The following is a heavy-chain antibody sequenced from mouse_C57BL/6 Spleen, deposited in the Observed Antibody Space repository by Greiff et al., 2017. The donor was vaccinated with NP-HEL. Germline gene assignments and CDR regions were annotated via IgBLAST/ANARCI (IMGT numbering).Heavy chain of an antibody. V-gene: IGHV1-54*01. CDR2: INPGSGGT. CDR3: ASPYYYGSSYNYAMDY. D-gene: IGHD1-1*01. CDR1: GYAFTNYL. Sequence: QVQLQQSGAELVRPGTSVKVSCKASGYAFTNYLIEWVKQRPGQGLEWIGVINPGSGGTNYNEKFKGQATLTADKTSSTVYMQISSLTAEDSAVYFCASPYYYGSSYNYAMDYWGQGTSVTVSS. J-gene: IGHJ4*01.